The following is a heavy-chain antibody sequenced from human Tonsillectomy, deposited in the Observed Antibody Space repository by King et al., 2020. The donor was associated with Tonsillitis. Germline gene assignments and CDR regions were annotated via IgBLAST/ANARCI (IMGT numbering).Heavy chain of an antibody. Sequence: VQLVESGGGLVQPGGSLRLSCAASGFTFNNYVMSWVRQAPGKGQEWVSAISGSGGSTYYADSVKGRFTISRDNSKNTLYLQMNSLRAEDTAVYYCAKDGMTTVTYHYFDYWGQGTLATVSS. CDR1: GFTFNNYV. CDR2: ISGSGGST. CDR3: AKDGMTTVTYHYFDY. D-gene: IGHD4-17*01. J-gene: IGHJ4*02. V-gene: IGHV3-23*04.